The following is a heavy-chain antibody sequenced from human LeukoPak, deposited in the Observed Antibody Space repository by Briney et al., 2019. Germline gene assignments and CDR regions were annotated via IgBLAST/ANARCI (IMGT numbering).Heavy chain of an antibody. CDR1: GGSFSGYY. CDR2: IYYSGST. V-gene: IGHV4-59*01. J-gene: IGHJ6*02. CDR3: ARTSSGWYGNSYGMDV. Sequence: SETLSLTCAVYGGSFSGYYWSWIRQPPGKGLEWIGYIYYSGSTNYNPSLKSRVTISVDTSKNQFSLKLSSVTAADTAVYYCARTSSGWYGNSYGMDVWGQGTTVTVSS. D-gene: IGHD6-19*01.